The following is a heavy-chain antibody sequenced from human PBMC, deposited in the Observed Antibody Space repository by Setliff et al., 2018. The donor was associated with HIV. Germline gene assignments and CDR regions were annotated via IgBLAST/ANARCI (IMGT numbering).Heavy chain of an antibody. CDR3: ARGGGYDRSGYYPFDY. CDR1: GGSLSGYH. CDR2: INHSGST. V-gene: IGHV4-34*01. D-gene: IGHD3-22*01. Sequence: PSETRSLTCAVYGGSLSGYHWSWIRQSPEKGLEWIGEINHSGSTNYNPSLKSRVTMSVDTSKNQFSLKLSSVTAADTAVYYCARGGGYDRSGYYPFDYWGQGTPVTVSS. J-gene: IGHJ4*02.